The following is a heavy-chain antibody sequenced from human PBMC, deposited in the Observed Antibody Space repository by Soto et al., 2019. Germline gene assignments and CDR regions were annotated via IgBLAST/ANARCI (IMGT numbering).Heavy chain of an antibody. V-gene: IGHV3-48*01. CDR3: ARDSRIAEAGGSFDP. Sequence: PGGSLRLSCAASGFTFSSYSMNWVRQAPGKGLEWVSYISSSSSTIYYADSVKGRFTISRDNAKNSLYQQMNSLRAEDTALYYCARDSRIAEAGGSFDPWGQGTLVTVSS. D-gene: IGHD6-13*01. CDR2: ISSSSSTI. CDR1: GFTFSSYS. J-gene: IGHJ5*02.